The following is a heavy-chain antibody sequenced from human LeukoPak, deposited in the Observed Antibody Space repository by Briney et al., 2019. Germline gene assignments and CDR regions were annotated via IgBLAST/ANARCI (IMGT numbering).Heavy chain of an antibody. CDR1: GGSISSSSYY. V-gene: IGHV4-39*07. Sequence: SETLSLTCTVSGGSISSSSYYWGWIRQPPGKGLEWIGSIYYSGSTYYNPSLKSRVTISVDTSKNQFSLKLSSVTAADTAVYYCARVKGIIFYYYYMDVWGKGTTVTVSS. D-gene: IGHD3-16*01. CDR3: ARVKGIIFYYYYMDV. J-gene: IGHJ6*03. CDR2: IYYSGST.